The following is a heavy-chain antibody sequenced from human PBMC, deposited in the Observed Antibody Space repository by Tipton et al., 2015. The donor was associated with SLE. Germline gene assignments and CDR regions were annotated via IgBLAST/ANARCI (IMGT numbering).Heavy chain of an antibody. CDR1: GYSISSGHY. V-gene: IGHV4-38-2*01. D-gene: IGHD2-2*01. J-gene: IGHJ5*02. CDR3: ARRDPGYCTSTSCYAGWFDP. Sequence: TLSLTCDVSGYSISSGHYWGWVRQSPGGGLEWIASMWNTGERYYNPSLRSRVTISVDTSKNQLSLKLNSVTAADTAVYYCARRDPGYCTSTSCYAGWFDPWSQGTLVTVSS. CDR2: MWNTGER.